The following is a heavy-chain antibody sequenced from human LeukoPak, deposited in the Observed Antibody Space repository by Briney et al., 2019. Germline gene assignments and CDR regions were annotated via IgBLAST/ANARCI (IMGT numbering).Heavy chain of an antibody. CDR3: ARYGSGSNYRDPFDS. J-gene: IGHJ4*02. Sequence: GGSLRLSCAASGFTFSGYAMHWVRQAPGKGLEWVAVISYDGSNKYYADSVKGRFTVSRDNAKNSVYLQMNSLRAEDTAVYFCARYGSGSNYRDPFDSWGQGTLVTVSS. D-gene: IGHD3-10*01. CDR2: ISYDGSNK. V-gene: IGHV3-30-3*01. CDR1: GFTFSGYA.